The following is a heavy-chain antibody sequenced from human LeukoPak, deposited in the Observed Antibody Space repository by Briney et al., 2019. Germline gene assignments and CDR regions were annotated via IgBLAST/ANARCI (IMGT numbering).Heavy chain of an antibody. CDR2: INHSGST. Sequence: SETLSLTCGVSGMSLTDYCWTWIRHSPGKGLEWIGEINHSGSTNYNPSLKSRVTMSVDTSKVQFSLDLTSVTAADTGIYYCARRALDYDDVAYFYARCSDVWGQGIKVTVS. J-gene: IGHJ6*02. CDR1: GMSLTDYC. V-gene: IGHV4-34*01. CDR3: ARRALDYDDVAYFYARCSDV. D-gene: IGHD4-17*01.